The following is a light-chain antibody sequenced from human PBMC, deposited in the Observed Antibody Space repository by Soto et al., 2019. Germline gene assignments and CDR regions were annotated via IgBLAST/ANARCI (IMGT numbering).Light chain of an antibody. CDR2: GAS. V-gene: IGKV3-20*01. CDR3: QQYGSSPGT. J-gene: IGKJ2*01. Sequence: EIVLTQSPGTLSLSPGERATLSCRASQSVSSSYLAWYQQNPGQAPRLLIYGASSRATGIPDRFSGSGSGTDFTLTISRLEPEDFAVYSCQQYGSSPGTFGQGTKLEIK. CDR1: QSVSSSY.